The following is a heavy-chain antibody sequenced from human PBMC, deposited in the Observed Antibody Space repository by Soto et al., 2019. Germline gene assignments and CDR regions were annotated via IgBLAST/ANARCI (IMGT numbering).Heavy chain of an antibody. D-gene: IGHD3-16*01. CDR3: AREYSLTLRLGETRPNYYGMDV. Sequence: GASVKVSCKASGYTFTSCDINWVRQATGQELEWMGWMNPNSGNTGYAQKFQGRVTMTRNTSISTAYMELSSLRSEDTAVYYCAREYSLTLRLGETRPNYYGMDVWGQGTTVTVSS. J-gene: IGHJ6*02. V-gene: IGHV1-8*01. CDR2: MNPNSGNT. CDR1: GYTFTSCD.